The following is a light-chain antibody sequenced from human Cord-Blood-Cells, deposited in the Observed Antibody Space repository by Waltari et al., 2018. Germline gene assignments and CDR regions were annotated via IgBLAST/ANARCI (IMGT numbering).Light chain of an antibody. CDR2: DAS. Sequence: EIVLTQSPATLSLSPGERATLSCRASQSVSSYLAWYQQKPGQAPRLLIYDASNRATGIPARFSSSGSGTDFTLTISRLEPEDVAVYYCQQSSNWPLTFGGGTKVEIK. V-gene: IGKV3-11*01. CDR1: QSVSSY. CDR3: QQSSNWPLT. J-gene: IGKJ4*01.